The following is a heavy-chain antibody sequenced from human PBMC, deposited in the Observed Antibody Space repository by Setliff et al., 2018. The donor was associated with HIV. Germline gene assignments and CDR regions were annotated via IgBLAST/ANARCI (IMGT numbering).Heavy chain of an antibody. D-gene: IGHD3-3*01. CDR2: IYYSGST. CDR1: GGSISSSSYY. J-gene: IGHJ4*02. Sequence: SETLSLTCTVSGGSISSSSYYWGWIRQPPGKGLEWIGSIYYSGSTYYNPSLKSRVTISVDTSKNQFSLKLSSVTAADTAVYYCARDNFWSGYYGYWGQGTLVTVSS. CDR3: ARDNFWSGYYGY. V-gene: IGHV4-39*07.